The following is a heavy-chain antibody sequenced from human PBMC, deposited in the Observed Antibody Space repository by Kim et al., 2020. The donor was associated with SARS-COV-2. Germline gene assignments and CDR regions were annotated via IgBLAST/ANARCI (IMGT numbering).Heavy chain of an antibody. CDR3: ARHSGSGSYRQGLDV. Sequence: GESLKISCKGSGYSFSTHWITWVRQMPGKGLEWMGIIFPGDSDTTYSPAFQGQVTISVDLSISTAYLQWSSLKASDTAIYYCARHSGSGSYRQGLDVWGQGTTVTVSS. CDR2: IFPGDSDT. D-gene: IGHD3-10*01. CDR1: GYSFSTHW. V-gene: IGHV5-51*01. J-gene: IGHJ6*02.